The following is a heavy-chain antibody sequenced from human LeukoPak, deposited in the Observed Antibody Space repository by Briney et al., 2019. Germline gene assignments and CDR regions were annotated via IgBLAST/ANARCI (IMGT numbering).Heavy chain of an antibody. V-gene: IGHV3-7*01. CDR3: AIDGTFLELDY. J-gene: IGHJ4*02. D-gene: IGHD3-3*01. CDR1: GFTFSSYW. CDR2: IKQDGSEK. Sequence: GGSLRLSCAASGFTFSSYWMSWVRQAPGKGLEWVANIKQDGSEKYYVDSVKGRFTISRDNAKNLLYLQMNSPRAEDTAVYYCAIDGTFLELDYWGQGTLVTVSS.